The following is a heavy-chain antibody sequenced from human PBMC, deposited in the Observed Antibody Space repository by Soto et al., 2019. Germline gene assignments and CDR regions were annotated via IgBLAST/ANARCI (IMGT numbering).Heavy chain of an antibody. CDR2: IWYDGSNK. V-gene: IGHV3-33*01. J-gene: IGHJ4*02. CDR1: GFTFSSYG. CDR3: ARGRPGGSYYFDY. D-gene: IGHD3-10*01. Sequence: QVQLVESGGGVVQPGRSLRLSCAASGFTFSSYGMHWVRQAPGKGLEGVAVIWYDGSNKYYADSVKGRFTISRDNSKNTLYLQMNSLRAEDTAVYYCARGRPGGSYYFDYWGQGPLVTVSS.